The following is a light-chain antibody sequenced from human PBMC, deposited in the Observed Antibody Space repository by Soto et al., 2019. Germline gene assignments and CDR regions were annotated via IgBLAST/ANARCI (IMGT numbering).Light chain of an antibody. CDR1: QNVRNY. V-gene: IGKV3-11*01. CDR2: DAT. Sequence: EIVLTQSPATLSLSPGEKATLSCRASQNVRNYLAWYQQRPGQPPRLLIYDATNRATGIPVRFSGSGSGTDFTLTISSLEPEDFAVYYCQQRSSWPPFTFGPGTKVGFK. J-gene: IGKJ3*01. CDR3: QQRSSWPPFT.